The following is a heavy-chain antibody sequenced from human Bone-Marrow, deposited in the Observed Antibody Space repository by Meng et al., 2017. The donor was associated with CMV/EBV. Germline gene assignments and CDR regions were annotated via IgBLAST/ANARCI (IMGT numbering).Heavy chain of an antibody. D-gene: IGHD4-23*01. V-gene: IGHV1-2*06. J-gene: IGHJ5*02. CDR3: ARDPDYGGLPTMGLFDP. Sequence: ASVKVSCKASGYTFTDYYIHWVRQAPGQGLEWMGRINPNSGGTNYAQKFQGRVTMTRDTSISTAYMELSRLRSDDTAVYYCARDPDYGGLPTMGLFDPWGQGTLVTVSS. CDR2: INPNSGGT. CDR1: GYTFTDYY.